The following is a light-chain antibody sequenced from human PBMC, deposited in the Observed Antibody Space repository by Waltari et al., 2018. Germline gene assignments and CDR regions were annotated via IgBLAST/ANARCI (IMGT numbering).Light chain of an antibody. V-gene: IGKV1-39*01. CDR3: QQSYSTPLT. CDR2: AES. Sequence: DIQMTQSPSSLSASVGDRVPLTCRASQSISSYLNWYQQKPGKAPKLLIYAESSLQSGVPSRFSVSGSGTDFTLTISSLQPEDFATYYCQQSYSTPLTFGGGTKVEIK. J-gene: IGKJ4*01. CDR1: QSISSY.